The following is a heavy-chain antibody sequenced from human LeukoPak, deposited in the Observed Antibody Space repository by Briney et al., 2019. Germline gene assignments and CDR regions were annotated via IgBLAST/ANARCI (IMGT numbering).Heavy chain of an antibody. Sequence: PSETLSLTCAVYGGSFSGYYWSWIRQPPGKGLEWIGEINHSGSTNYNPSLKSRVTISVDTSKNQFSLKLSSVIAADTAVYYCARRRSGYDWYFDLWGRGTLVTVSS. CDR1: GGSFSGYY. V-gene: IGHV4-34*01. CDR2: INHSGST. D-gene: IGHD3-22*01. CDR3: ARRRSGYDWYFDL. J-gene: IGHJ2*01.